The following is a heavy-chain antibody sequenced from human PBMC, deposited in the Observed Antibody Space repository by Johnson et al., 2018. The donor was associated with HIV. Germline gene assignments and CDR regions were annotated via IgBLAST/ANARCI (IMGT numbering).Heavy chain of an antibody. V-gene: IGHV3-30*04. J-gene: IGHJ3*02. CDR3: ARDRCSSTSCIDAFDI. Sequence: VQLVESGGGLVRPGGSLRLSCAASGFTFSSYAMHWVRQAPGKGLEWVAVISYDGSIKYYADSVKGRFTISRDNSKNTLYLQMNSQRAEDTAVYYCARDRCSSTSCIDAFDIWGQGTMVTVSS. CDR2: ISYDGSIK. CDR1: GFTFSSYA. D-gene: IGHD2-2*01.